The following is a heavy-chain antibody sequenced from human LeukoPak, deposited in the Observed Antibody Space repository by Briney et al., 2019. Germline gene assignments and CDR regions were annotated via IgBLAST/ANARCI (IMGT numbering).Heavy chain of an antibody. V-gene: IGHV3-43*02. D-gene: IGHD3-3*01. Sequence: TGGSLRLSRAASGFTFDDYAMHWVRQAPGKGLEWVSLISGDGGSTYYADSVKGRFTISRDNGKNSLYLQMNSLRTEDTALYYCARNYDFWSGYWNWFDPWGQGTLVTVSS. CDR1: GFTFDDYA. CDR3: ARNYDFWSGYWNWFDP. CDR2: ISGDGGST. J-gene: IGHJ5*02.